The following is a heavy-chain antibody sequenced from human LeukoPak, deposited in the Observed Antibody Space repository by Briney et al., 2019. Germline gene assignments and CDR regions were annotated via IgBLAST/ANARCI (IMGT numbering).Heavy chain of an antibody. CDR1: GGSISSGGYY. D-gene: IGHD6-13*01. Sequence: SQTLSLTCTVSGGSISSGGYYWIWIRQPPGKGLEWIGYIYHSGSTYYSPSLKSRVTISVDRSKNQFSLKLSSVTAADTAVYYCARTAAAAIKGVFDYWGQGTLVTVSS. CDR2: IYHSGST. J-gene: IGHJ4*02. V-gene: IGHV4-30-2*01. CDR3: ARTAAAAIKGVFDY.